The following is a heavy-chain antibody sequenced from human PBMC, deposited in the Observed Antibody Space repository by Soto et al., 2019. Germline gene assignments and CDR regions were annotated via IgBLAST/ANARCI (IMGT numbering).Heavy chain of an antibody. CDR1: GFTFGNNA. Sequence: QVQLVESGGTMVQPGRSLRLSCAASGFTFGNNAMHWVRHAAGKGLEWVAQIWFDGNNKYYTDSVKGRFTISRDNLKNTVDLQMASLRADDTAVYYCARDGQQLAPYAMDVWGQGTTVIVSS. D-gene: IGHD6-13*01. CDR3: ARDGQQLAPYAMDV. CDR2: IWFDGNNK. J-gene: IGHJ6*02. V-gene: IGHV3-33*01.